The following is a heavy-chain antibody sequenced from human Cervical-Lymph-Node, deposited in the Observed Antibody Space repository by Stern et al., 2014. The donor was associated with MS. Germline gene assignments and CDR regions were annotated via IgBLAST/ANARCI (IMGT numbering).Heavy chain of an antibody. V-gene: IGHV4-39*02. CDR1: GGSITNRDY. CDR3: ARGVTAVTNYVPNWCFDL. CDR2: VYYSGIT. Sequence: QLQLQESGPGLVKPSETLSLTCTVSGGSITNRDYWGWIRQSPGKGLEWIGSVYYSGITYYRPSLKSRATISIDTSRNQFLLRLTLVTATDTAVYFCARGVTAVTNYVPNWCFDLWGRGTLVTVSS. J-gene: IGHJ2*01. D-gene: IGHD4-11*01.